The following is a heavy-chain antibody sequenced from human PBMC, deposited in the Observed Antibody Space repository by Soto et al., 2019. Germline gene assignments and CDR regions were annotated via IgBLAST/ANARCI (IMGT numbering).Heavy chain of an antibody. CDR2: INHSGST. CDR3: ARSGPYSSSSAAGFWADY. V-gene: IGHV4-34*01. Sequence: SETLSLTCAVYGGSFSGYYWSWIRQPPGKGLEWIGEINHSGSTNYNPSLKSRVTISVDTSKNQFSLKLSSVTAADTAVYYCARSGPYSSSSAAGFWADYWGQGTLVTVSS. CDR1: GGSFSGYY. J-gene: IGHJ4*02. D-gene: IGHD6-6*01.